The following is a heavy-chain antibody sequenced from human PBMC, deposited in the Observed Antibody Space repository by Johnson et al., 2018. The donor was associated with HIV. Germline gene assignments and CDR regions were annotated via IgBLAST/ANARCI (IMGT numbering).Heavy chain of an antibody. V-gene: IGHV3-74*01. D-gene: IGHD2-15*01. CDR2: ISCNSGSR. J-gene: IGHJ3*02. CDR3: AKALVGYAFDI. Sequence: VQLVESGGGLVQPGGSLRLSCAASGFTFSSYWMHWVRQAPGKGLEWVAGISCNSGSRGYADSVKGRFTISRDNAKNSLYLQMNSLRAEETALYYCAKALVGYAFDIWGQGTMVTVSS. CDR1: GFTFSSYW.